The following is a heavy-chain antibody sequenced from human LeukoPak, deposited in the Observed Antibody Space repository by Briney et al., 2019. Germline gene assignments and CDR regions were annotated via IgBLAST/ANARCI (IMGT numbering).Heavy chain of an antibody. D-gene: IGHD3-10*01. CDR2: IIPIFGTA. Sequence: SVKVSCKASGGTFSSYAISWVRQAPGQGLEWMGGIIPIFGTANYAQKFQGRVTITADESTSTAYMELSSLRFEDTAVYYCARVRYGSGSFSFDYLGQGTLVTVSS. V-gene: IGHV1-69*01. CDR1: GGTFSSYA. J-gene: IGHJ4*02. CDR3: ARVRYGSGSFSFDY.